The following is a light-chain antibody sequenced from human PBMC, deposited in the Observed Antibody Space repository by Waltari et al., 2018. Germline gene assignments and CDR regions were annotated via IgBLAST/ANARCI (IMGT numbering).Light chain of an antibody. J-gene: IGKJ2*01. CDR2: AAS. CDR1: QSISTY. CDR3: HQTFSHPRPS. V-gene: IGKV1-39*01. Sequence: DIQMTQSPSSLSASLGDRVTITCRASQSISTYLNWFQHKPGQAPKRLIYAASSLQSGVPSRFRGSVSGTDFTLTITSLQPEDFATYYCHQTFSHPRPSFGQGTKVDI.